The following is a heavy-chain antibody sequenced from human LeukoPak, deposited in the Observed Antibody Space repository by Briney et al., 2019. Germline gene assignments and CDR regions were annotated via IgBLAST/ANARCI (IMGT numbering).Heavy chain of an antibody. CDR2: ISPYNGNT. V-gene: IGHV1-18*01. CDR3: ARGPHERSGYPDD. CDR1: GYTFNTYG. Sequence: ASVRVSCKPYGYTFNTYGITWVRQAPGQGLEWMGWISPYNGNTNYAQKFQGRVTMTTDTSTSTAYMELRSLRSDDTAVYYCARGPHERSGYPDDWGQGTLVTVSS. J-gene: IGHJ4*02. D-gene: IGHD3-22*01.